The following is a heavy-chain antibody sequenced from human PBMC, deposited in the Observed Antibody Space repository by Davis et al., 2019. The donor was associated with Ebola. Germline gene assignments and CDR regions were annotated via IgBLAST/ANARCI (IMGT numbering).Heavy chain of an antibody. CDR1: GGSISSSSYY. J-gene: IGHJ4*02. CDR3: ARSLLWFGEPPSYYFDY. D-gene: IGHD3-10*01. V-gene: IGHV4-39*07. CDR2: IYHSGST. Sequence: SETLSLTCTVSGGSISSSSYYWGWIRQPPGKGLEWIGSIYHSGSTYYNPSLKSRVTISVDTSKNQFSLKLSSVTAADTAVYYCARSLLWFGEPPSYYFDYWGQGTLVTVSS.